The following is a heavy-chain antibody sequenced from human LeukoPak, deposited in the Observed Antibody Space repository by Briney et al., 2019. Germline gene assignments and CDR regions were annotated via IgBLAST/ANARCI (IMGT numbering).Heavy chain of an antibody. CDR2: INHSGST. CDR1: GGSFSGYY. J-gene: IGHJ4*02. V-gene: IGHV4-34*01. CDR3: ARGSPPGYYYDSSGYSKPPYFDY. Sequence: HPSETLSPTCAVYGGSFSGYYWSWIRQPPGKGLEWIGEINHSGSTNYNPSLKSRVTISVDTSKNQFSLKLSSVTAADTAVYYCARGSPPGYYYDSSGYSKPPYFDYWGQGTLVTVSS. D-gene: IGHD3-22*01.